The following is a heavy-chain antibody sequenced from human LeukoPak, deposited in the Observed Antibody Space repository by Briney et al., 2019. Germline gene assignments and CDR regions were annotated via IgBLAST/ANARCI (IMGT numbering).Heavy chain of an antibody. CDR1: GFTFSDYA. V-gene: IGHV3-23*01. CDR3: TTDQRLYPQRNDY. Sequence: TGGSLRLSCAASGFTFSDYAMTWVRQAPGKGLEWVSAISGSGGSTYYADSVKGRFTISRDNSKNTGYLQLNSLRAEDTAVYYCTTDQRLYPQRNDYWGQGTLVTVSS. CDR2: ISGSGGST. J-gene: IGHJ4*02. D-gene: IGHD2-2*02.